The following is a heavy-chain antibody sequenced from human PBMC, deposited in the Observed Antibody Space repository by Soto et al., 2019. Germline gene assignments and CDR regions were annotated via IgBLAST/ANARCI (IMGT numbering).Heavy chain of an antibody. CDR2: IGSSGDNI. Sequence: GGSLRLSCAASGFTFSDYYMSWIRQAPGKGLEWVSYIGSSGDNIYYADSVKGRFAISRDNSKNTLYLQMNSLRAEDTAVYYCARGSPDGGWRNFDYWGQRTLVTVSS. V-gene: IGHV3-11*04. CDR1: GFTFSDYY. D-gene: IGHD6-19*01. J-gene: IGHJ4*02. CDR3: ARGSPDGGWRNFDY.